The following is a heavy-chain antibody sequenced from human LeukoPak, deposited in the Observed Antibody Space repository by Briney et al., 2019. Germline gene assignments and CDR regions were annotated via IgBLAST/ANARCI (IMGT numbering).Heavy chain of an antibody. Sequence: SETLSLTCAVYGGSFSGYYWSWIRQPPGKGLEWIGEINHSGSTNYNPSLKRRVTISVDTSKNQFSLKLSSVTAADTAVYYCARERRDGYRPIDYWGQGTLVTVSS. CDR2: INHSGST. V-gene: IGHV4-34*01. J-gene: IGHJ4*02. D-gene: IGHD5-24*01. CDR1: GGSFSGYY. CDR3: ARERRDGYRPIDY.